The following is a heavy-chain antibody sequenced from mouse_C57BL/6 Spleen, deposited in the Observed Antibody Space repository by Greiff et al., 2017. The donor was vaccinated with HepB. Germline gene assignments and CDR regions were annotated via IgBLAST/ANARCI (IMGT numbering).Heavy chain of an antibody. V-gene: IGHV1-50*01. CDR3: ARITTVVATRGYFDY. CDR1: GYTFTSYW. CDR2: IDPSDSYT. J-gene: IGHJ2*01. Sequence: VKLQQPGAELVKPGASVKLSCKASGYTFTSYWMQWVKQRPGQGLEWIGEIDPSDSYTNYNQKFKGKATLTVDTSSSTAYMQLSSLTSEDSAVYYCARITTVVATRGYFDYWGQGTTLTVSS. D-gene: IGHD1-1*01.